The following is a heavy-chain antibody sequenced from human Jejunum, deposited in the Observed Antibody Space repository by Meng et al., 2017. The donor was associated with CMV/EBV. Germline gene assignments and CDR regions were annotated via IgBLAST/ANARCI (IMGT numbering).Heavy chain of an antibody. J-gene: IGHJ4*02. D-gene: IGHD3-10*01. CDR1: GVTLRNAW. CDR2: IKSKADGGTT. CDR3: TSPMVRGVTSPFDY. V-gene: IGHV3-15*01. Sequence: GVTLRNAWMSWVPRAPGKGLEWVGRIKSKADGGTTDYAAPVKGRFTISRDDSKNTLYLQMNSLKTEDTAVYYCTSPMVRGVTSPFDYWGLGTLVTVSS.